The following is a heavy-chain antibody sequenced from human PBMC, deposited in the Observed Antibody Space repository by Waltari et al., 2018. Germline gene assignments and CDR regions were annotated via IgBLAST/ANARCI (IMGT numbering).Heavy chain of an antibody. Sequence: QVQLVESGGGVVQPGRSLRLSCAASVFTFSSYAMHWVRQAPGKGLEWVAVISYDGSNKYYADSVKGRFTISRDNSKNTLYLQMNSLRAEDTAVYYCARSALADWGQGTLVTVSS. J-gene: IGHJ4*02. CDR1: VFTFSSYA. CDR2: ISYDGSNK. CDR3: ARSALAD. V-gene: IGHV3-30-3*01.